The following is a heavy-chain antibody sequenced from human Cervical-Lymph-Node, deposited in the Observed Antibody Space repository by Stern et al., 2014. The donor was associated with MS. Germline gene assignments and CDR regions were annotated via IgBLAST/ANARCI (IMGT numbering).Heavy chain of an antibody. CDR3: ARMMQHLAGDAFDI. J-gene: IGHJ3*02. CDR2: ILSNVQN. CDR1: GFSLSHVRMG. V-gene: IGHV2-26*01. D-gene: IGHD6-13*01. Sequence: QVTLRESGPVLVKPTETLTLTCTVSGFSLSHVRMGVSWIRQPPGKALEWLAHILSNVQNSYTTSLKGSLTITKDISKRQVILTMTHMDPADTATYYCARMMQHLAGDAFDIWGQGTMVSVSS.